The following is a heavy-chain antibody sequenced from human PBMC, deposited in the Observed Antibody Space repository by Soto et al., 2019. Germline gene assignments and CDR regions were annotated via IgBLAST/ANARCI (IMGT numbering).Heavy chain of an antibody. D-gene: IGHD1-26*01. V-gene: IGHV3-74*03. J-gene: IGHJ4*02. Sequence: GGSLRLSCAASGFTFSTFWMHWVRQAPGKGLVWVSHINTDGSITKYADSVKGRFTISRDNAKNTLYLQMNSLRAEDTAVYYCAVFGRIYSIPFDYWGQGTLVTVSS. CDR1: GFTFSTFW. CDR2: INTDGSIT. CDR3: AVFGRIYSIPFDY.